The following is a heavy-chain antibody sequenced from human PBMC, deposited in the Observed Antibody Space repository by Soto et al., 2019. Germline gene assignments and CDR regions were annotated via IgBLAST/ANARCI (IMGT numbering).Heavy chain of an antibody. CDR1: GYSFTSYW. CDR2: IDPRDSYT. V-gene: IGHV5-10-1*01. Sequence: GESLKISCKGSGYSFTSYWISWVRQMPGKGLEWVGRIDPRDSYTNYSPSFQGHVTISADKSISTAYLQWSSLKASDTAMYYCASARYSNAFDIWGQGTMVTVSS. CDR3: ASARYSNAFDI. D-gene: IGHD1-20*01. J-gene: IGHJ3*02.